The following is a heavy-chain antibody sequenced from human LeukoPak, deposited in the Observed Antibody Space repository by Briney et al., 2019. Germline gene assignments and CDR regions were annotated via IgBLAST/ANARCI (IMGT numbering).Heavy chain of an antibody. CDR3: AREGGDYGGNSQFWYFDL. CDR1: GGSINSYY. D-gene: IGHD4-23*01. Sequence: SETLSLTCTVSGGSINSYYWSWIRQPPGKGLECIGYIHYTGSTNYNPSLKSRVTISVDTSKNQFSLKLSSVTAADTAVYYCAREGGDYGGNSQFWYFDLWGRGTLVTVSS. J-gene: IGHJ2*01. CDR2: IHYTGST. V-gene: IGHV4-59*12.